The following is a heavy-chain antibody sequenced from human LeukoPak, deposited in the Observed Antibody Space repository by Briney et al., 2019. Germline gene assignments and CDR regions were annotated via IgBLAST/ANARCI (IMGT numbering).Heavy chain of an antibody. D-gene: IGHD3-10*01. CDR2: INHNEGT. J-gene: IGHJ4*02. V-gene: IGHV4-34*01. CDR3: ARVEGTEDLDY. CDR1: GGSFSGYH. Sequence: SETLSLTCAVYGGSFSGYHWTWIRQPPGKGLEWIGEINHNEGTNYNPSLKSRVTISVDTSKNQFSLKLSSVTAADTAVYYCARVEGTEDLDYWGQGTLVTVSS.